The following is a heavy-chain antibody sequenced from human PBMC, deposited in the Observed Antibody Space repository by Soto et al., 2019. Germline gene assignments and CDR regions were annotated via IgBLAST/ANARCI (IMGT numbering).Heavy chain of an antibody. CDR3: ARTDVPYDGVVSFDY. J-gene: IGHJ4*02. D-gene: IGHD3-3*01. Sequence: SETLSLTCTVSGGSISSGGYYWSWIRQHPGKGLEWIGYIYYSGSTYYNPSLKSRVTISVDTSKNQFSLKLSSVTAADTAVYYCARTDVPYDGVVSFDYGGQETLVTVSS. V-gene: IGHV4-31*03. CDR2: IYYSGST. CDR1: GGSISSGGYY.